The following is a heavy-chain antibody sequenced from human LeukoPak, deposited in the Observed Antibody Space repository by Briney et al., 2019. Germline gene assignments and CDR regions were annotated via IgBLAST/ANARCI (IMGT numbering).Heavy chain of an antibody. Sequence: ASVKVSCKASGYTFTSYGISWVRQAPGQGLEWMGWISAYNGNTNYAQKLQGRVTMTTDTSTSTACMELRSLRSDDTAVYYCARDVRGKGYFDYWGQGTLVTVSS. D-gene: IGHD3-10*02. CDR2: ISAYNGNT. J-gene: IGHJ4*02. CDR3: ARDVRGKGYFDY. CDR1: GYTFTSYG. V-gene: IGHV1-18*01.